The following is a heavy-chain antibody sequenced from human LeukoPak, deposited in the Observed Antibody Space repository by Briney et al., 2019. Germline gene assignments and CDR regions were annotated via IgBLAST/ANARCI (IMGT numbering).Heavy chain of an antibody. Sequence: QAGGSLRLSCAASGFTFSSYWMHWVRHAPGKGLVWVSRINSDGSSTSYADSVKGRFTISRDNAKNTLYLQMNSLRAEDTAVYYCARAWSAATPFDYGGQGTLVTVSS. CDR3: ARAWSAATPFDY. D-gene: IGHD2-15*01. V-gene: IGHV3-74*01. CDR1: GFTFSSYW. J-gene: IGHJ4*02. CDR2: INSDGSST.